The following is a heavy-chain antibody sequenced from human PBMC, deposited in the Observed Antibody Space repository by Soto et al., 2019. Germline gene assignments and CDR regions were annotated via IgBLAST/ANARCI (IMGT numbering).Heavy chain of an antibody. V-gene: IGHV3-23*01. D-gene: IGHD6-19*01. CDR2: ISGGGGDT. CDR3: AKTQQWGLPLSGGMDV. CDR1: GLPFSTYG. J-gene: IGHJ6*02. Sequence: EVQLLESGGGLVQPRGSLRLSCAASGLPFSTYGMSWVRKAPGKGLRGVSVISGGGGDTYYAGSVKGRFTISRDNSKNTLYLEMNSLRAEDTAVYYCAKTQQWGLPLSGGMDVWGQGTTVTVSS.